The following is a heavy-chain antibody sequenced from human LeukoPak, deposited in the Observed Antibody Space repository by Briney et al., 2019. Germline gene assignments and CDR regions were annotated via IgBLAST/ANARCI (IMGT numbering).Heavy chain of an antibody. Sequence: GESPKISCKGSGYSFANYWIGWVRQMPGKGLEWMGIIYPGDSDTRYSPSFQGQVTISADKSISTAYLQWSSLKASDTAMYYCARKTKYDAPASDRGQGTLVTVSS. CDR2: IYPGDSDT. CDR3: ARKTKYDAPASD. D-gene: IGHD3-3*01. J-gene: IGHJ4*02. V-gene: IGHV5-51*01. CDR1: GYSFANYW.